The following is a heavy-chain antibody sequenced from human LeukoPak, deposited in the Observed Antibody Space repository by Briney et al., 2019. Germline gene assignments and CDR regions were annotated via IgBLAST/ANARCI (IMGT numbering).Heavy chain of an antibody. J-gene: IGHJ3*02. D-gene: IGHD3-3*01. CDR1: GSSISPHH. V-gene: IGHV4-59*11. CDR3: ARIQPSCPGLGFCSFDI. Sequence: PSETLSLTCSVSGSSISPHHWTWIRQAPGEGLEWMGYIYYRGTTNYSPSLKNRLTMSVDTSKNQISLKLTSVTAADTAVYYCARIQPSCPGLGFCSFDIWGQGTLATVSP. CDR2: IYYRGTT.